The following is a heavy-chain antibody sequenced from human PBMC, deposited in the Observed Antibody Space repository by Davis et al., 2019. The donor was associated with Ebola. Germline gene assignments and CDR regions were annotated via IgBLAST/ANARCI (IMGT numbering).Heavy chain of an antibody. Sequence: ASVQVSCKASGYTFTGYYMHWVRQAPGQGLEWMGWINPNSGGTNYAQKFQGRVTMTRDTSISTAYMELSRLRSDDTAVYYCARAMVFGVVKWFDPWGQGTLVTVSS. CDR3: ARAMVFGVVKWFDP. CDR2: INPNSGGT. CDR1: GYTFTGYY. J-gene: IGHJ5*02. V-gene: IGHV1-2*02. D-gene: IGHD3-3*01.